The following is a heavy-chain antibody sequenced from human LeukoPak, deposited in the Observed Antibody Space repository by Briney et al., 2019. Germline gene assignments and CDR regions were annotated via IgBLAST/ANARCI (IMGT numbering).Heavy chain of an antibody. V-gene: IGHV4-39*07. CDR2: IYYSGST. J-gene: IGHJ3*02. CDR3: ARGPTVEWLVPDAFDI. Sequence: PWETLSLTCTVSGGSISSSSYYWGWIRQPPGKGLEWIGSIYYSGSTYYNPSLKSRVTTSVDTSKNQFSLKLSSVTAADTAVYYCARGPTVEWLVPDAFDIWGQGTMVTVSS. D-gene: IGHD6-19*01. CDR1: GGSISSSSYY.